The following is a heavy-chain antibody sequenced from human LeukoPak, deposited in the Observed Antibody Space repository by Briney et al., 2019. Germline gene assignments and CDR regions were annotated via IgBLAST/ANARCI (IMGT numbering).Heavy chain of an antibody. CDR2: IYGGVNT. Sequence: GGSLRLSCAASGFAVSSNYMSWVRQAPGKGLEWVSVIYGGVNTVYADSVQGRFTISRDNSKNTLYLQMSSLRAEDTAVYYCAKSPKTGFLFDYWGKGTLVTVSS. J-gene: IGHJ4*02. CDR1: GFAVSSNY. CDR3: AKSPKTGFLFDY. V-gene: IGHV3-66*01. D-gene: IGHD1-1*01.